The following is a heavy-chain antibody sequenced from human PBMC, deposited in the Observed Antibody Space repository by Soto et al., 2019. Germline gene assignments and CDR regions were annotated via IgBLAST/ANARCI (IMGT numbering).Heavy chain of an antibody. CDR1: GYTFTGYY. Sequence: ASVKVSCKACGYTFTGYYMHWVRQAAGQGLEWMGWINPNSGDTSYAQNFQGWVTMTRDTSISTAYIELSRLRSDDTAVYYCTTAQRGGIEEAALDYWGQGTLVTVSS. J-gene: IGHJ4*02. CDR3: TTAQRGGIEEAALDY. D-gene: IGHD6-13*01. CDR2: INPNSGDT. V-gene: IGHV1-2*04.